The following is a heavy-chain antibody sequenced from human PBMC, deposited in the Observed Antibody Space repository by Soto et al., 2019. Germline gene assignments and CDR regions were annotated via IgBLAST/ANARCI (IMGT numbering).Heavy chain of an antibody. CDR3: ARVAYYYDSSGYFY. D-gene: IGHD3-22*01. CDR2: ISPSSSSI. Sequence: EVQLVESGGGLVQPGGSLRLSCAASGFTFSSYSMHWVRQAPGKGLEWVSYISPSSSSIYYADSVKGRFTISRDNAKHSLYLQMNSLRAEDTAVYYCARVAYYYDSSGYFYWGQGTLVTVSS. V-gene: IGHV3-48*01. CDR1: GFTFSSYS. J-gene: IGHJ4*02.